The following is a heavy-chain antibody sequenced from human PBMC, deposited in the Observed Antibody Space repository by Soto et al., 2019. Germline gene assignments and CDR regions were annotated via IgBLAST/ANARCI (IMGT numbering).Heavy chain of an antibody. Sequence: SQTLSLTCAISGDSVSSNSAAWNWIRQSPSRGLEWLGRTYYRSKWHNDYAVSVKSRITINPDTSKNQFSLQLNSVTPEDTAVYYCGRGRLRSGYSGYDFGYYYGMDVWGQGTTVTVSS. J-gene: IGHJ6*02. CDR1: GDSVSSNSAA. D-gene: IGHD5-12*01. CDR2: TYYRSKWHN. CDR3: GRGRLRSGYSGYDFGYYYGMDV. V-gene: IGHV6-1*01.